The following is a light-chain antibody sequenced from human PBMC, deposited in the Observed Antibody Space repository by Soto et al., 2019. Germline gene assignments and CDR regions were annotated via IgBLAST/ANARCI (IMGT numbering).Light chain of an antibody. V-gene: IGKV4-1*01. J-gene: IGKJ4*01. CDR2: WAS. CDR3: QHYYSSPLT. CDR1: QSVLYSSNNRNY. Sequence: DIVMIQSPDSLAVSLGERATINCKSSQSVLYSSNNRNYLVWYQQKPGQPPKLLIYWASTRESGVPDRFSGSGSGTDFTLAISSLQAEDVAVYYCQHYYSSPLTFGGGTKVEIK.